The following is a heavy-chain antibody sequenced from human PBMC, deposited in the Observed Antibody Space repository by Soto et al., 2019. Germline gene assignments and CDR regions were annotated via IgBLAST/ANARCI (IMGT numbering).Heavy chain of an antibody. J-gene: IGHJ4*02. CDR1: GFTFSDYY. Sequence: GGSLRLSCAASGFTFSDYYMSWIRQAPGKGLEWVSYISSSGSTIYYADSVKGRFTISRDNAKNSLYLQMNSLRAEGTAVYYCARFGPKYSSGWPFDYWGQGTLVTVSS. CDR2: ISSSGSTI. CDR3: ARFGPKYSSGWPFDY. D-gene: IGHD6-19*01. V-gene: IGHV3-11*01.